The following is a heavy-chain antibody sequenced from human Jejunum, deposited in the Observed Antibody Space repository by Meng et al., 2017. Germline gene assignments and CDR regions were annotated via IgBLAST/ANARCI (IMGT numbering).Heavy chain of an antibody. J-gene: IGHJ4*02. CDR3: AREVGSLAGDFDS. CDR2: INPNTGGT. V-gene: IGHV1-2*02. CDR1: GYTFTAYY. D-gene: IGHD6-19*01. Sequence: VHLVQSGAEVKNPGPSVKVSCKASGYTFTAYYIHWVRQAPGQGLEWMGWINPNTGGTNYAQNFEDGVTMTRETSINTAYMEVSRLRSDDTAVYYCAREVGSLAGDFDSWGQGTLVTVSS.